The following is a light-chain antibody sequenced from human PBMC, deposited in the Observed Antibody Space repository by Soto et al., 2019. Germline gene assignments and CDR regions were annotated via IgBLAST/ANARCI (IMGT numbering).Light chain of an antibody. CDR2: DVS. Sequence: QSALTQPASVSGSPGQSITISCTGTSSYVGAYDYVSWYQQHPGKAPKLMIYDVSHRPSGVSDRFSGSKSGNTASLTISGLQAEDEADYYCNSYTGRTTSYVFGAGTKLTVL. V-gene: IGLV2-14*01. J-gene: IGLJ1*01. CDR1: SSYVGAYDY. CDR3: NSYTGRTTSYV.